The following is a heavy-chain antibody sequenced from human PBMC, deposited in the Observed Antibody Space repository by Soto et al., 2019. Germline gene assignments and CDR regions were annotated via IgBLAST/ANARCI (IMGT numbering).Heavy chain of an antibody. V-gene: IGHV3-30-3*01. CDR2: ISYDGTNK. J-gene: IGHJ5*02. CDR1: GFSFSISP. CDR3: ARDPKTSGGQHWAFHYFEP. Sequence: GGSLRLSCAASGFSFSISPMHWVRQAPGKGPEWVALISYDGTNKFYADSVKGRFTISRDNSKSTLYLQVDSLRPEDAAVYYCARDPKTSGGQHWAFHYFEPWGQGTLVTVSP. D-gene: IGHD7-27*01.